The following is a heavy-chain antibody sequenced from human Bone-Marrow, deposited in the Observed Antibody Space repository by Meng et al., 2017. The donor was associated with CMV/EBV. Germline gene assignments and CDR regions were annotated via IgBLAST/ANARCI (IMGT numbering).Heavy chain of an antibody. CDR2: IYYNGNT. V-gene: IGHV4-59*11. J-gene: IGHJ6*02. Sequence: SEPLSLTCTVSGGPITTHYWSWIRQPPGKGLEWIGYIYYNGNTNYNPSLKSRVTMSEDTSKNQFSLKLSSVTAADTAVYYCARDRRVPAASYYYYGMDVWGQGTTVTVSS. D-gene: IGHD2-2*01. CDR3: ARDRRVPAASYYYYGMDV. CDR1: GGPITTHY.